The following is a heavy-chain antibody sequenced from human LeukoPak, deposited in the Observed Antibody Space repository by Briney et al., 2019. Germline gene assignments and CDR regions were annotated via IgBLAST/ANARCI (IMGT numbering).Heavy chain of an antibody. CDR1: GITVSSNY. CDR2: IYTGGSA. D-gene: IGHD5-24*01. J-gene: IGHJ4*02. V-gene: IGHV3-66*01. Sequence: GGSLRLSCAASGITVSSNYMRWVRQAPGKGLEWVSVIYTGGSAYYADSVKGRFTISRDNTKNTLYLQMNSLRAEDTAVYYCVRGRDGYHLSPWDYWGQGTLVTVSS. CDR3: VRGRDGYHLSPWDY.